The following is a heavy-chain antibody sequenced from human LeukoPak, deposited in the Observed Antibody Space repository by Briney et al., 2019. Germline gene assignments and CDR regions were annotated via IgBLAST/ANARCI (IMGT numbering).Heavy chain of an antibody. V-gene: IGHV5-51*01. Sequence: GESLKISCKGSGYSFTSYWVGWVRQMPGKGLEWMGIIYPGDSDTRYSPSFQGQVTISADKSISTAYLQWSSLKASDTALYYCASYIAAAGTGFDPWGQGTLVTVSS. D-gene: IGHD6-13*01. CDR3: ASYIAAAGTGFDP. CDR1: GYSFTSYW. J-gene: IGHJ5*02. CDR2: IYPGDSDT.